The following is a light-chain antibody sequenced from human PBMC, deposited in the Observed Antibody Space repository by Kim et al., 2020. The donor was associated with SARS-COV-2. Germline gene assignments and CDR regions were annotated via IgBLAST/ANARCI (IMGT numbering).Light chain of an antibody. CDR1: SSDVGGYDS. CDR2: DVS. V-gene: IGLV2-11*01. Sequence: QSALTQPRSVSGSPGQSVTISCTGTSSDVGGYDSVSWYQQHPGKAPKVMIYDVSKRPSGVPDRFSGSKSGNTASLTISGLQADDEADYHCCSYSGRYSYVFGTGTKVTVL. J-gene: IGLJ1*01. CDR3: CSYSGRYSYV.